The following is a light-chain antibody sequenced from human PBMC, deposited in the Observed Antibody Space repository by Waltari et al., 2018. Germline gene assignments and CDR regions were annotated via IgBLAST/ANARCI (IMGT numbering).Light chain of an antibody. Sequence: DAVMTQSPLSLLVILGQPASISCRSGQSLVYSDGNTYLSWFHQRPGQSPRSLIYRVSNRDSGVPDRFSGSESGTDFTLKISRVEAEDVGIYYCMQGTHWPRAFGQGTKVEIK. V-gene: IGKV2-30*01. CDR2: RVS. J-gene: IGKJ1*01. CDR1: QSLVYSDGNTY. CDR3: MQGTHWPRA.